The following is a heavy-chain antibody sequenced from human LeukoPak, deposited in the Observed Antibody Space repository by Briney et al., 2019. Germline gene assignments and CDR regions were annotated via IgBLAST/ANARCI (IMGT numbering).Heavy chain of an antibody. J-gene: IGHJ1*01. CDR3: ARGGQGYYVPFQH. CDR2: IIPIFGTA. CDR1: GGTFSSYA. D-gene: IGHD3-10*02. Sequence: SVKVSCKASGGTFSSYAISWVRQAPGQGLEWMGGIIPIFGTANYAQKFQGRVTIIADESTSTAYMELSSLRSEDTAVYYCARGGQGYYVPFQHWGQGTLVTVSS. V-gene: IGHV1-69*01.